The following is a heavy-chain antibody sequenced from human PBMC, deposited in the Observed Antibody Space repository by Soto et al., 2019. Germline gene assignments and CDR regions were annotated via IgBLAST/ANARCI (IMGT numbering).Heavy chain of an antibody. D-gene: IGHD6-13*01. CDR1: GYTFTGYY. Sequence: AASVKVSGKASGYTFTGYYMHWVRQAPGQGLEWMGWINPNSGGTNYAQKFQGRVTMTRDTSISTAYMELSRLRSDDTAVYYCARDPSVRAAALFSGMDVWGQGXTVTVYS. J-gene: IGHJ6*02. CDR3: ARDPSVRAAALFSGMDV. V-gene: IGHV1-2*02. CDR2: INPNSGGT.